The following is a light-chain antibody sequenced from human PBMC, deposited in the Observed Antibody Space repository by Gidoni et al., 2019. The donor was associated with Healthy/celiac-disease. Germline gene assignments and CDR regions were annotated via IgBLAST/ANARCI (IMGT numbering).Light chain of an antibody. V-gene: IGKV3-11*01. CDR3: QQRSNWPPLFT. J-gene: IGKJ3*01. CDR1: QSVSSY. CDR2: DAS. Sequence: LLLTQSPATLSLSPGERATLSCRASQSVSSYLAWYQQKPGQAPRLLLYDASNRATGIPARFSGSGSGTDFTLTISSLEPEEFAVYYCQQRSNWPPLFTFGPGTKVDIK.